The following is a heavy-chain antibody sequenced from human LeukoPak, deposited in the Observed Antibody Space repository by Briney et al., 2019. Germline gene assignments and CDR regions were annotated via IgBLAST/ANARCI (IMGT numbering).Heavy chain of an antibody. CDR1: GGSFSGYY. D-gene: IGHD5-24*01. J-gene: IGHJ4*02. CDR3: ARSRGWLQSHPFEY. V-gene: IGHV4-34*01. CDR2: INHSGST. Sequence: TSETLSLTCAVYGGSFSGYYWSWIRQPPGKGLEWIGEINHSGSTNYNPSLKSRVTISVDTSKNQFALNLSSVTAADTAVFYCARSRGWLQSHPFEYWGQGTLVTVSS.